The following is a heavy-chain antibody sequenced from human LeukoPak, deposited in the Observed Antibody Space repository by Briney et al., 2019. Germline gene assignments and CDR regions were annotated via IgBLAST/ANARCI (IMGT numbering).Heavy chain of an antibody. CDR1: GYTFTGYY. Sequence: GASVKVSCKASGYTFTGYYMHRVRQAPGQGLEWMGWINPNSGGTNYAQKFQGRVTMTRDTSISTAYMELSRLRSDDTAVYYCARESEWELLVSAFDIWGQGRMVTVSS. D-gene: IGHD1-26*01. CDR3: ARESEWELLVSAFDI. CDR2: INPNSGGT. V-gene: IGHV1-2*02. J-gene: IGHJ3*02.